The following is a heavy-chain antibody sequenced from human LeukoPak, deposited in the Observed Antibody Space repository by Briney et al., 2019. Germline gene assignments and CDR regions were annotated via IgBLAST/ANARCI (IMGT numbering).Heavy chain of an antibody. CDR1: GYTFTSYY. V-gene: IGHV1-46*01. CDR3: ARDAPSETAMVSAFDF. J-gene: IGHJ3*01. D-gene: IGHD5-18*01. Sequence: ASVKASCKASGYTFTSYYMHWVRQAPGQGLEWMGIINPSGGSTSYAQKFQGRVTITADVSTSTAYLQLSSLRSEDTAVYFCARDAPSETAMVSAFDFWGQGTMVTVSS. CDR2: INPSGGST.